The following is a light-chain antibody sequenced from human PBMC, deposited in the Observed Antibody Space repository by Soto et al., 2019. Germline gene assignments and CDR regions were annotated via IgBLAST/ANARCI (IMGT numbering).Light chain of an antibody. CDR1: SSDVGGYNY. V-gene: IGLV2-14*03. Sequence: QSVLTQPASVSGSPGQSITISCTGTSSDVGGYNYVSWFQQHPGKAPKLKIYEVSNRPSGVSNRFSGSKSGYTASLTISELQAEDEADYYCTSFTSSRTWVFGGGTK. CDR3: TSFTSSRTWV. CDR2: EVS. J-gene: IGLJ3*02.